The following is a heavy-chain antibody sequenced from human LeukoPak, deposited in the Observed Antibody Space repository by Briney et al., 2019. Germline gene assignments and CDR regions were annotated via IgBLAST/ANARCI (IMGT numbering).Heavy chain of an antibody. D-gene: IGHD3-22*01. CDR1: GGFISSYY. CDR2: IYTSGST. J-gene: IGHJ4*02. V-gene: IGHV4-4*07. Sequence: SETLSLTCTVSGGFISSYYWSWIRQPAGKGLEWIGRIYTSGSTNYNPSLKSGVTISVDTSKNQFSLKLSSVTAADTAVYYCARGASDAVVVIPYYFDYWGQGTLVTVSS. CDR3: ARGASDAVVVIPYYFDY.